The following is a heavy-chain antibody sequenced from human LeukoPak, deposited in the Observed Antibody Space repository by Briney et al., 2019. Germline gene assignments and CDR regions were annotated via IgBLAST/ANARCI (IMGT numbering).Heavy chain of an antibody. V-gene: IGHV7-4-1*02. CDR3: VRERKEWFGELYDY. Sequence: ASVKVSCKASGYTFTSYGMNWVRQAPGQGLEWMGWINTKTGNPTYAQGSRGRFAFSLDTSVSTAYLQISSLKAEDTAVYYCVRERKEWFGELYDYWGQGTLVTVSS. CDR1: GYTFTSYG. CDR2: INTKTGNP. D-gene: IGHD3-10*01. J-gene: IGHJ4*02.